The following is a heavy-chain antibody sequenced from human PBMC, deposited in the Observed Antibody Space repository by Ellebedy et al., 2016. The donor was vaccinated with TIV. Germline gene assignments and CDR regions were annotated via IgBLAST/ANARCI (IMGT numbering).Heavy chain of an antibody. D-gene: IGHD2-8*02. CDR1: GFTFSNFW. Sequence: GESLKISCAASGFTFSNFWMSWVRQAPGKGLEYVASIKQDGNEKYYVDSVKGRFTISRDNAKNTLYLQMNSLGDEDTAVYFCARGETYYSGTSDYGFEYWGQGTLVTVSS. CDR2: IKQDGNEK. CDR3: ARGETYYSGTSDYGFEY. V-gene: IGHV3-7*01. J-gene: IGHJ4*02.